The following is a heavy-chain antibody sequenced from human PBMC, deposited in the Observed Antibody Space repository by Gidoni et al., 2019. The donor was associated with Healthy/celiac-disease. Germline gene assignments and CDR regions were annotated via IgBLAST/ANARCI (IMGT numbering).Heavy chain of an antibody. V-gene: IGHV4-39*01. Sequence: QLQLQESGPGLVKPSETLSLPCTVSGGSISSSSYYWGWIRQPPGKGLEWIGSIYYSGSTYYNPSLKSRVTISVDTSKNQFSLKLSSVTAADTAVYYCARPLTTVTTSLFDLWGRGTLVTVSS. CDR1: GGSISSSSYY. CDR2: IYYSGST. J-gene: IGHJ2*01. D-gene: IGHD4-17*01. CDR3: ARPLTTVTTSLFDL.